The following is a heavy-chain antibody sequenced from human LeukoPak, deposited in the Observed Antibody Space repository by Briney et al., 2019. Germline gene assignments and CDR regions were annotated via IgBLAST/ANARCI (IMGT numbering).Heavy chain of an antibody. Sequence: PGGSLRLSCAASGFTFRDYWMHWVRQAPGKGLVWVSCVNGDGRDTSHADSVQGRFTISRDNAKNTLYLQMNGLKAEDTAVYYCARDLVTLYDFWSGFDYWGQGTLVTVSS. CDR3: ARDLVTLYDFWSGFDY. CDR2: VNGDGRDT. D-gene: IGHD3-3*01. V-gene: IGHV3-74*01. CDR1: GFTFRDYW. J-gene: IGHJ4*02.